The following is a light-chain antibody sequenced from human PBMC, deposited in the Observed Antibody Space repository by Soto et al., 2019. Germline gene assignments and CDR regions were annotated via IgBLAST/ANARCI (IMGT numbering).Light chain of an antibody. CDR1: QSISSW. Sequence: DIQMTQSPSTLSASVGDRVTITCRASQSISSWLAWYQQKPGKAPKLLIYDASSLESGVPSRFRGSGSGTEVTLTISSRQPDDFATYYCQQYNSYSPFGQGTKVEIK. V-gene: IGKV1-5*01. J-gene: IGKJ1*01. CDR2: DAS. CDR3: QQYNSYSP.